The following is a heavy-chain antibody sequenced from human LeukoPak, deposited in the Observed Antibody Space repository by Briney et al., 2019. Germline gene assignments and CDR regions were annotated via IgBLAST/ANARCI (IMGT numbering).Heavy chain of an antibody. CDR2: ISSSGSTI. CDR1: GFTFSSYE. Sequence: PGGSLRLSCAASGFTFSSYEMNWVRQAPGKGLEWVSYISSSGSTIYYADSVKGRFTISRDNAKNSLYLQMNSLRAEDTAVYYCAREWSSGWIYDYWGQGTLVTVSS. CDR3: AREWSSGWIYDY. V-gene: IGHV3-48*03. D-gene: IGHD6-19*01. J-gene: IGHJ4*02.